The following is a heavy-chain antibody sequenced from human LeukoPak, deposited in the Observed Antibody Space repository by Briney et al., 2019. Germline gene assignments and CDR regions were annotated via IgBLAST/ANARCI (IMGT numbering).Heavy chain of an antibody. CDR2: ISYSGGT. D-gene: IGHD3-10*01. CDR1: GGSISNYY. J-gene: IGHJ6*02. V-gene: IGHV4-59*08. CDR3: ARHGYYGSSSSYYYYGMDV. Sequence: SETLSLTCTVSGGSISNYYWNWIRQRPGKGLEWVGHISYSGGTKYNPSLQSRLTILIDTSKNQFSLKLSSVTAADTAVYYCARHGYYGSSSSYYYYGMDVWGQGTTVTVSS.